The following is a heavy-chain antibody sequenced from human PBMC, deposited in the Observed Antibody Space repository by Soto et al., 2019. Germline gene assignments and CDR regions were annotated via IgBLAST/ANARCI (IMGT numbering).Heavy chain of an antibody. CDR1: GGTFSSYA. Sequence: ASVKVSCKASGGTFSSYAISWVRQAPGQGLEWMGGIIPIFGTANYAQKFQGRVTITTDASTSTAYMELRSLRSDDTAVYYCARVGDIVVVPAANWFDPWGQGTLVTVSS. D-gene: IGHD2-2*01. V-gene: IGHV1-69*05. CDR3: ARVGDIVVVPAANWFDP. J-gene: IGHJ5*02. CDR2: IIPIFGTA.